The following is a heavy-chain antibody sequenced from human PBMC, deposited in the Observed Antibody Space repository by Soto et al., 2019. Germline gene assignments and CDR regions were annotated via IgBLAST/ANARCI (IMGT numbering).Heavy chain of an antibody. CDR1: VVSISSFY. D-gene: IGHD5-18*01. V-gene: IGHV4-4*07. CDR2: IYSSEII. CDR3: ATVSYVGGTDY. J-gene: IGHJ4*02. Sequence: QVQLQESGPGLVKPSETLSLTCTVSVVSISSFYWSWIRQPAGKGLEWIGRIYSSEIINYNPSLKSRVIMSLDTSKNQFSLKLTSVTAADTAVYFCATVSYVGGTDYWGQGILVTVSS.